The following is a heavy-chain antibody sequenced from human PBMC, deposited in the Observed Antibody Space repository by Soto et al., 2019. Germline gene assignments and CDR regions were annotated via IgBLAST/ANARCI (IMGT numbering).Heavy chain of an antibody. D-gene: IGHD3-22*01. CDR3: ARDSSSSYYYFDY. CDR2: ISSGSNTI. Sequence: EVQLVESGGGLLQPGGSLRLSCAASGFTFSWFGMNWFRQAPGKGLEWVSYISSGSNTINYAESVRGRFTISRDNAKNSLYLQMNSLRDDDTAVYYCARDSSSSYYYFDYWGQGTLVTVSS. V-gene: IGHV3-48*02. J-gene: IGHJ4*02. CDR1: GFTFSWFG.